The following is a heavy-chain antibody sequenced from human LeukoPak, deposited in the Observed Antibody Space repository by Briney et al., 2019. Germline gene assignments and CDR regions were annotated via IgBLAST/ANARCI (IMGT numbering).Heavy chain of an antibody. Sequence: GGSLRLXCAASGFTFSSYSMNWVRQAPGKGLEWVSSISSSSSYIYYADSVKGRFTISRDNAKNSLYLQMNSLRAEDTAVYYCARVPPLGYCSGGSCLLYYYYYMDVWGRGTTVTVSS. D-gene: IGHD2-15*01. CDR3: ARVPPLGYCSGGSCLLYYYYYMDV. CDR2: ISSSSSYI. V-gene: IGHV3-21*01. J-gene: IGHJ6*03. CDR1: GFTFSSYS.